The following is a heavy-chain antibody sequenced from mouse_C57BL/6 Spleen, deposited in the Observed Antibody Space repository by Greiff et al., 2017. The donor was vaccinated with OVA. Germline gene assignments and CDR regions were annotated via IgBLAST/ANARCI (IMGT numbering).Heavy chain of an antibody. J-gene: IGHJ2*01. CDR2: ISSCGSYT. V-gene: IGHV5-6*02. Sequence: VKLVESGGDLVKPGGSLKLSCAASGFTFSSYGMSWVRQTPDKRLEWVATISSCGSYTYYPDSVQGRFTITRDNAKNNRYLHMTSMKSEDTAMYYCASSSGYFDDWGKGTTLTVSS. CDR1: GFTFSSYG. D-gene: IGHD3-2*02. CDR3: ASSSGYFDD.